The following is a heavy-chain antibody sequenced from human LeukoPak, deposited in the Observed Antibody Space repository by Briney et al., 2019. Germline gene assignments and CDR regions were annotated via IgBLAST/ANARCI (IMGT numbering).Heavy chain of an antibody. CDR1: GFTFSSYW. Sequence: PGGSLRLSCAASGFTFSSYWMSWVRQAPGKGLEWVANIKQDGSEKYYVDSVKGRFTISRDNAKNSLYLQMNSLRAEDTAVYYCARDNEQKAGYCSGGSCSDYYYYYMDVWGKGTTVTVSS. CDR2: IKQDGSEK. J-gene: IGHJ6*03. D-gene: IGHD2-15*01. CDR3: ARDNEQKAGYCSGGSCSDYYYYYMDV. V-gene: IGHV3-7*01.